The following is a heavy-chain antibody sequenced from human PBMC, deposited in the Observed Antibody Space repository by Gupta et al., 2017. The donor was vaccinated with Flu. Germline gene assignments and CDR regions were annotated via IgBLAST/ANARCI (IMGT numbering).Heavy chain of an antibody. CDR1: GYTFTGYF. CDR2: INPNSGGT. Sequence: QVQLVQSGAEVKKPGASVKVSCKASGYTFTGYFMHWVRQAPGQGLEWMGWINPNSGGTDYAQKFQGRVTMTRDTSISTAYMELSRLRSDDTAVYYCARSKERQQVVYYTSQVGFDPWGQGTLVTVSS. V-gene: IGHV1-2*02. CDR3: ARSKERQQVVYYTSQVGFDP. D-gene: IGHD6-13*01. J-gene: IGHJ5*02.